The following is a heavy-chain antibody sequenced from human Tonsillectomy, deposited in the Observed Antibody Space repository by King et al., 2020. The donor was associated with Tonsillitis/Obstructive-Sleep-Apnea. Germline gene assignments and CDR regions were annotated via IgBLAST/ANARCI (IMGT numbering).Heavy chain of an antibody. J-gene: IGHJ3*01. CDR3: ASGLEYDYDTDAFDV. D-gene: IGHD4-17*01. Sequence: VQLVESGGGVVQPGRSLRLSCAASGFTFSSYTMHWVRQAPGKGLYWVALISYDGNNKYYADSVKGRFTISRDNSKNTLYLQMNNLRAEDTAVYYCASGLEYDYDTDAFDVWGQGTMVTVSS. CDR2: ISYDGNNK. CDR1: GFTFSSYT. V-gene: IGHV3-30*04.